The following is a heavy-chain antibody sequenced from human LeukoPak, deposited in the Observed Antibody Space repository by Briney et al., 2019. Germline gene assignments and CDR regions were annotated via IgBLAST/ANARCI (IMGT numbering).Heavy chain of an antibody. D-gene: IGHD5-18*01. CDR1: GITFSNYS. Sequence: PGESLRLSCAPSGITFSNYSMNWVRQAPGKGREWVSYISSSGRTIYYADSVKGRFTISRDNAKNSLYLQMNSLRAEDTAVYYCTRGSGYSYGYRLPFYYYMDVWGKGTTVTVSS. V-gene: IGHV3-48*01. J-gene: IGHJ6*03. CDR2: ISSSGRTI. CDR3: TRGSGYSYGYRLPFYYYMDV.